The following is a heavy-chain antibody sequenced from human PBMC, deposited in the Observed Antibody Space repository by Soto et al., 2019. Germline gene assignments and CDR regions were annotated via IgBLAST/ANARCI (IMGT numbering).Heavy chain of an antibody. J-gene: IGHJ5*02. CDR1: GLSLSTTGVG. CDR3: AHTSFTLGRFDP. Sequence: QITLKESGPTLVEPAQTLTLTCTFSGLSLSTTGVGVGWVRQPPGKALEWLAIVYYTDDERYSPSLRNRLPIPKATSNTQVALTMANMRPVDTATYYCAHTSFTLGRFDPWGQGIPVIVSS. V-gene: IGHV2-5*01. CDR2: VYYTDDE. D-gene: IGHD7-27*01.